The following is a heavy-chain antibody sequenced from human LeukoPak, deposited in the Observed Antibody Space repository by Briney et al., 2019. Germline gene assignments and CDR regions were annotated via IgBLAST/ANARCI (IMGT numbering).Heavy chain of an antibody. J-gene: IGHJ4*02. CDR1: GFIFSDYY. V-gene: IGHV3-11*01. Sequence: GGSLRLSCAASGFIFSDYYMSWIRQAPGKGLEWVSYISSSGSTIHYADSVKGRFTISRDNAKNSLFSQMNSLRVEDTAVYYCAGGGRGYSGSYFSTYWGQGTLVTVSS. D-gene: IGHD1-26*01. CDR2: ISSSGSTI. CDR3: AGGGRGYSGSYFSTY.